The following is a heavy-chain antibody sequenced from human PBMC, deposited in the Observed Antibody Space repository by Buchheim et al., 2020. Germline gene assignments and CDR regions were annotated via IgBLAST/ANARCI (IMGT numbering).Heavy chain of an antibody. J-gene: IGHJ4*02. Sequence: EVQLVESVGDLVQPGGSLRLSCAASGLTFSSCWMNWVRPTPGKGLEWVANINPDGNEKSYVDSVKGRFTISSDNAKSALYLQMYSLRAEDTAVYYCAKDNGVSPFDYWGQGTL. D-gene: IGHD2-8*01. CDR1: GLTFSSCW. CDR2: INPDGNEK. V-gene: IGHV3-7*01. CDR3: AKDNGVSPFDY.